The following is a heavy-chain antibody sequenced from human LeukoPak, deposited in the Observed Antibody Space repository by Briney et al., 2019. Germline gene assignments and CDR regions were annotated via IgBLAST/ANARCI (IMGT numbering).Heavy chain of an antibody. Sequence: GGSLRLSCAASGFTFSSYGMSWVRQAPGKGLEWVSAISGSGGSTYYADSVKGRFTISRDNSKNTLYLQMNSLRAEDTAVYYCAKSILVVMTRIRAYDYWGQGTLVTVSS. V-gene: IGHV3-23*01. CDR1: GFTFSSYG. D-gene: IGHD3-22*01. CDR2: ISGSGGST. CDR3: AKSILVVMTRIRAYDY. J-gene: IGHJ4*02.